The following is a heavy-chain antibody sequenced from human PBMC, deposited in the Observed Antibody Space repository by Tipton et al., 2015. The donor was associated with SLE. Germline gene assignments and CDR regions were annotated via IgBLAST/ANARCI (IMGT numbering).Heavy chain of an antibody. D-gene: IGHD2-2*02. V-gene: IGHV3-30*02. CDR1: GFTFSSYG. CDR3: ARDSTRGYCSRTSCYSPYGMDV. J-gene: IGHJ6*02. Sequence: SLRLSCAASGFTFSSYGMHWVRQAPGKGLEWVAFIRYDGSNKYYTDSVKGRFTISRDNSKNTLYMQMNSLRAEDTAVYYCARDSTRGYCSRTSCYSPYGMDVWGQGTTVTVSS. CDR2: IRYDGSNK.